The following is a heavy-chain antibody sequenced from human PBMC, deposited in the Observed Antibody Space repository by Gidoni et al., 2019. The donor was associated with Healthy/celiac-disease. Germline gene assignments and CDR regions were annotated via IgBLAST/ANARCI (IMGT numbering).Heavy chain of an antibody. CDR1: GRTFSSDT. CDR3: ARDAPRMVSLLLLS. Sequence: QVQLVQSGAAVKKPGSSGKVSCKATGRTFSSDTLSWVRPAPGQGLEWMGRIIPLFGIATYAQKFPGRVTITADKSTLTAYMELSSLRSEDTAVYYCARDAPRMVSLLLLSWGQGTLVTVSS. V-gene: IGHV1-69*08. D-gene: IGHD3-22*01. CDR2: IIPLFGIA. J-gene: IGHJ4*02.